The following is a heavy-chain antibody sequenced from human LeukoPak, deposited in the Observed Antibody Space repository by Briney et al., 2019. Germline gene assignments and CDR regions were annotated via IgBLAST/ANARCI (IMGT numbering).Heavy chain of an antibody. CDR1: DGSISSSNW. CDR2: IYHSGST. J-gene: IGHJ4*02. D-gene: IGHD1-1*01. CDR3: ARASHWNQLHYFDY. V-gene: IGHV4-4*02. Sequence: SGTLSLTCAVSDGSISSSNWWSWVRQPPGKGLEWIGEIYHSGSTNYNPSLESRVTISVDKSKNQFSLNLTSVTAADTAVYYCARASHWNQLHYFDYWGQGTLVTV.